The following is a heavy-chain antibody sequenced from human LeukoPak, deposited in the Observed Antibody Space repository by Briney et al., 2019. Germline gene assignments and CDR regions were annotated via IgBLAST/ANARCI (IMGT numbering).Heavy chain of an antibody. J-gene: IGHJ6*03. CDR1: GYTFTSYY. V-gene: IGHV1-46*01. D-gene: IGHD2-15*01. CDR3: ARDPLDCSGGSCYLYMDV. Sequence: ASVKVSCKASGYTFTSYYMHWVRQAPGQGLEWMGIINPSGGTTSSAQKFQGRVTMTRDMSTSTVYMELSSLRSEDTAVYYCARDPLDCSGGSCYLYMDVWGKGTTVTVSS. CDR2: INPSGGTT.